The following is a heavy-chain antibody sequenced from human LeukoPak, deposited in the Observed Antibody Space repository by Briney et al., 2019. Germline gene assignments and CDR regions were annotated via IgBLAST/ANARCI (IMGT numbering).Heavy chain of an antibody. D-gene: IGHD2-21*02. J-gene: IGHJ4*02. V-gene: IGHV1-69*13. CDR3: AVSYCGGDCYAPM. Sequence: SVKVSCKASGGTFISYAISWVRQAPGQGLEWMGGIIPIFGTANYAQKFQGRVTITADESTSTAYMELSSLRSEDTAVYYRAVSYCGGDCYAPMWGQGTLVTVSS. CDR1: GGTFISYA. CDR2: IIPIFGTA.